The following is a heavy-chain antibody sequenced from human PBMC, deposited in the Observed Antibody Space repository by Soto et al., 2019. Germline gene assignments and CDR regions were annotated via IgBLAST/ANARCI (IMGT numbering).Heavy chain of an antibody. CDR2: ISRGGDRT. V-gene: IGHV3-64*02. J-gene: IGHJ4*02. CDR3: ARARCGSGQCYYLDY. D-gene: IGHD2-15*01. CDR1: GFTFSSYN. Sequence: EVQLVESGAGLVQPGGSLRLSCAASGFTFSSYNIHWIRQAPGKGLEFVSAISRGGDRTSYADSVKGRFIITRDNSKYTVWLQMGSLRTEDMAVYYCARARCGSGQCYYLDYWGQGALVTVSS.